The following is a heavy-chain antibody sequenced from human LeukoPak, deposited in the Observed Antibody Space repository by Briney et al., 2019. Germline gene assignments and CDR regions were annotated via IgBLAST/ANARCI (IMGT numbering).Heavy chain of an antibody. J-gene: IGHJ6*03. CDR2: ISSSSTI. CDR1: GFTFSSYS. V-gene: IGHV3-48*01. CDR3: AGGGPFWSGYYYYYMDV. Sequence: GGSLRLSCAASGFTFSSYSMNWVRQAPGKGLEWVSYISSSSTIYYADSVKGRFTISRDNAKNSLYLQMNSLRAEDTAVYYCAGGGPFWSGYYYYYMDVWGKGTTVTVSS. D-gene: IGHD3-3*01.